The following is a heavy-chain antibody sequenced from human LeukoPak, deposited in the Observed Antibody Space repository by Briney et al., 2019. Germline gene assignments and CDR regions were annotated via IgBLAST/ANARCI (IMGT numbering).Heavy chain of an antibody. V-gene: IGHV3-74*03. Sequence: PGGSLRLSCVASEFTFSSYWMHWVRQAPGKGLVWVSRINGDGSGTTYADSVKGRFTISRDNAKNTLYLQMNSLRVEDTAVYYCARGITMVRVIHAFDIWGQGTMVTVSS. CDR3: ARGITMVRVIHAFDI. CDR1: EFTFSSYW. CDR2: INGDGSGT. J-gene: IGHJ3*02. D-gene: IGHD3-10*01.